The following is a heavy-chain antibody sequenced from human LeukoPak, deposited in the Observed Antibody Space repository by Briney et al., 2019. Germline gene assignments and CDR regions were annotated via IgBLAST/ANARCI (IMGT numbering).Heavy chain of an antibody. V-gene: IGHV4-59*01. J-gene: IGHJ6*03. CDR3: ARAQNYYYYMDV. CDR1: GGSISSYY. CDR2: IYYSGST. Sequence: SETLSLTCSVSGGSISSYYWSWIRQPPGKGLEWIGYIYYSGSTNYNPSLKSRVTISVDTSKNQFSLKLSSVTAADTAVYYCARAQNYYYYMDVWGKGTTVTVSS.